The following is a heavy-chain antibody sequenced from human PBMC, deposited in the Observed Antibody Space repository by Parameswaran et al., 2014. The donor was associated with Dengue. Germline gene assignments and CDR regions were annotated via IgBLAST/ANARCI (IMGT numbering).Heavy chain of an antibody. Sequence: PGASVKVSCKASGYTFTSYYMHWVRQAPGQGLEWMGIINPSGGSTSYAQKFQGRVTMTRDTSTSTVYMELSSLRSEDTAVYYCAREQLWRAGPDDYYMDVWGKGTTVTVSS. J-gene: IGHJ6*03. CDR1: GYTFTSYY. V-gene: IGHV1-46*01. CDR2: INPSGGST. CDR3: AREQLWRAGPDDYYMDV. D-gene: IGHD5-18*01.